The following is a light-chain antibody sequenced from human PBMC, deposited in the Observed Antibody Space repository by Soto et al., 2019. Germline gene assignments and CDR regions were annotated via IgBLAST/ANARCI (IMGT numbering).Light chain of an antibody. CDR1: SSNIGAGYD. Sequence: QSVLTQPPSVSGAPGQRVTISCTGSSSNIGAGYDVHWYQQLPGTAPKLLIYGNSNRPSGVPDRFSGSKSGTSASLAITGLQAEDEADYYCQSYDISLSAYVFGPGTKVTVL. CDR3: QSYDISLSAYV. J-gene: IGLJ1*01. V-gene: IGLV1-40*01. CDR2: GNS.